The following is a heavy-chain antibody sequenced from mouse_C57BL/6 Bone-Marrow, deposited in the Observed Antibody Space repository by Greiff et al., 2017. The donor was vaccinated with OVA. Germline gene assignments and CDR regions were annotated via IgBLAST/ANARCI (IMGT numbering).Heavy chain of an antibody. V-gene: IGHV1-81*01. CDR1: GYTFTSYG. CDR3: SSEPYWYFGV. CDR2: IYPRSGNT. J-gene: IGHJ1*03. Sequence: QVQLQQSGAELARPGASVKLSCKASGYTFTSYGIRWVKQSTGQGLEWIGEIYPRSGNTYYNEKFKGQATLTADKSSSTAYMELHSLTSEDSAVYVCSSEPYWYFGVWGTATTVTVSS.